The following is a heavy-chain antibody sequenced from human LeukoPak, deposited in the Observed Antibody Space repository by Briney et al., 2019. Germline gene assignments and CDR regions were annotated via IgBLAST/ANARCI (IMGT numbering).Heavy chain of an antibody. CDR1: GGSISSSSYY. J-gene: IGHJ4*02. CDR3: ARLPPLRYGGG. Sequence: KPSETLSLTCTVSGGSISSSSYYWGWIRQPPGKGLEWIGSIYDSGSTYYNPSLKSRVTISVDTSKNQFSLKLSSVTAADTAVYYCARLPPLRYGGGWGQGTLVTVSS. V-gene: IGHV4-39*01. CDR2: IYDSGST. D-gene: IGHD3-9*01.